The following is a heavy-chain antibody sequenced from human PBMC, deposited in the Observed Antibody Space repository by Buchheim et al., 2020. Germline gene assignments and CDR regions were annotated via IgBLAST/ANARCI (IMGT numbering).Heavy chain of an antibody. Sequence: QVQLQESGPGLVKPSETLSLTCSVSGASVRSGGFYWGWIRQSPGKGLEWIAYIDHRGSTNHNPSLQSRVSISVDTSQNQFSLKLSSVTAADTAVYYCARVEWEYYWLDPWGQGT. CDR3: ARVEWEYYWLDP. CDR1: GASVRSGGFY. CDR2: IDHRGST. J-gene: IGHJ5*02. D-gene: IGHD1-26*01. V-gene: IGHV4-61*08.